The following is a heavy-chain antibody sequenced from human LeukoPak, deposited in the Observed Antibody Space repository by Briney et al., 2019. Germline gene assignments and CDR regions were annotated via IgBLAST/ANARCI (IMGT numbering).Heavy chain of an antibody. D-gene: IGHD3-3*01. CDR3: ATENDFWSGYPLV. V-gene: IGHV3-23*01. CDR2: ISGSGGST. Sequence: GGSLRLSCAASGFTFSSYAMSWVRQAPGKGLEWVSAISGSGGSTYYADSVKGRSTISRDNSKNTLYLQMNSLRAEDTAVYYCATENDFWSGYPLVWGQGTLVTVSS. CDR1: GFTFSSYA. J-gene: IGHJ4*02.